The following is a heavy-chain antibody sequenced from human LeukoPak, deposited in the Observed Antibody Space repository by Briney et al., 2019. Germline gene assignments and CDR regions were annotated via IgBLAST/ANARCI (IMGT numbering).Heavy chain of an antibody. CDR3: ARDVVVVPAALQFDP. D-gene: IGHD2-2*01. CDR2: ISSSSSYI. CDR1: GFTFSSYS. V-gene: IGHV3-21*01. J-gene: IGHJ5*02. Sequence: GGSLRLSRAASGFTFSSYSMNWVRQAPGKGLEWVSSISSSSSYIYYADSVKGRFTISRDNAKNSLYLQMNSLRAEDTAVYYCARDVVVVPAALQFDPWGQGTLVTVSS.